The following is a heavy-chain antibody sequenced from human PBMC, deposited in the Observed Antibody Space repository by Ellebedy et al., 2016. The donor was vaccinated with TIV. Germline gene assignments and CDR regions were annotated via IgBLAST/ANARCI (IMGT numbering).Heavy chain of an antibody. CDR1: GYTFTSYG. CDR3: ARARGGSYDDY. CDR2: IRAYNATT. J-gene: IGHJ4*02. V-gene: IGHV1-18*01. Sequence: AASVKVSCKASGYTFTSYGISWVLQAPGHGLEWVACIRAYNATTNYAQKLQGVVPMTTNTATSTAYMELRSLRSDDTAEYYCARARGGSYDDYWGQGTLVTVSS. D-gene: IGHD1-26*01.